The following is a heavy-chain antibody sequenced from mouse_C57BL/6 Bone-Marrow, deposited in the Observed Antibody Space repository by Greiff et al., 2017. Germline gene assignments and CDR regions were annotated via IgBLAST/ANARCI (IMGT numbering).Heavy chain of an antibody. CDR2: INPSTGGT. J-gene: IGHJ2*01. CDR1: GYSFTGYY. D-gene: IGHD1-1*01. Sequence: EVQLQQSGPELVKPGASVKISCKASGYSFTGYYMNWVKQSPEKSLEWIGEINPSTGGTTYNQKFKAKATLTVDKSSSTAYMQLKRLTSEDSAVXYCARYYYGSTFFDYWGQGTTLTVAS. V-gene: IGHV1-42*01. CDR3: ARYYYGSTFFDY.